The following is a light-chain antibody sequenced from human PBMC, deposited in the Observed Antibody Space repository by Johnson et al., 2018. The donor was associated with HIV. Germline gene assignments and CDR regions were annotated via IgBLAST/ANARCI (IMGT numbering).Light chain of an antibody. Sequence: QSVLTQPPSVSAAPGQKVTISCSGSSSDMGNYAVSWYQQLPGRAPKLLIYDNTKRPSGIPDRFSGSKSGTSATLGITGLQTGDEADYYGGTWDSSLSASYVFGTGTKVTVL. CDR2: DNT. J-gene: IGLJ1*01. V-gene: IGLV1-51*01. CDR3: GTWDSSLSASYV. CDR1: SSDMGNYA.